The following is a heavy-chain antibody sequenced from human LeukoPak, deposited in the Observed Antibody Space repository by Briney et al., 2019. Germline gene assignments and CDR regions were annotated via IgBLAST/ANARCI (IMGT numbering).Heavy chain of an antibody. Sequence: SETLSLTCTVSGGSISSYYWSWIRQPPGKGLEWIGYIYYSGSTNYNPSLRSRVTISVDTSKNQFSLKLSSVTAADTAVYYCARLGFSNSGSYLAPSDYWGQGTLVTVSS. J-gene: IGHJ4*02. D-gene: IGHD1-26*01. V-gene: IGHV4-59*08. CDR2: IYYSGST. CDR3: ARLGFSNSGSYLAPSDY. CDR1: GGSISSYY.